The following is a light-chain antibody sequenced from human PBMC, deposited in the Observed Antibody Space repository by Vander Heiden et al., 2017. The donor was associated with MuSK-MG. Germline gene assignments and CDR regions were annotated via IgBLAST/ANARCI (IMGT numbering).Light chain of an antibody. J-gene: IGKJ2*01. CDR2: EAS. V-gene: IGKV3-11*01. Sequence: EIVLTQSPATLSLSPGERATLSCRASQSLSSYLAGYQQKPGQAPRLLIYEASNRATGIKDRFSGSGSGTDFTRTISSIEPDDFEGYDGQPLSTFGQGTKLEIK. CDR1: QSLSSY. CDR3: QPLST.